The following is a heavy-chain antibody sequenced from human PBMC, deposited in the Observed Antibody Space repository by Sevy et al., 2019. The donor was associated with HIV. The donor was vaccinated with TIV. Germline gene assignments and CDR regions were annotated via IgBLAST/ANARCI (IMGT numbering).Heavy chain of an antibody. D-gene: IGHD3-22*01. Sequence: ASVKVSCKASGYTFTNYGISWVRQAPGQGLEGMGRISTYNGNTNYAQKLQGRVTMTTDTSTSTAYMELRSLRSDDTVVYYCVREVDSIRFDPWGQGTLVTVSS. V-gene: IGHV1-18*01. CDR3: VREVDSIRFDP. CDR1: GYTFTNYG. J-gene: IGHJ5*02. CDR2: ISTYNGNT.